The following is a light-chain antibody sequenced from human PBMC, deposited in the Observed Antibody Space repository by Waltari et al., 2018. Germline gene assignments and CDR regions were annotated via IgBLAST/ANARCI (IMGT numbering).Light chain of an antibody. CDR3: QQYHSFSRFA. J-gene: IGKJ3*01. CDR2: QAS. CDR1: QRLTTW. V-gene: IGKV1-5*03. Sequence: DIQMTQSPSTLSASVGDRVTLTCRASQRLTTWLAWYQQKPGRAPKLLIYQASTLQSGVPSRFSASGSGTEFTLTISSLQPDDFATYYCQQYHSFSRFAFGTGTKVHLK.